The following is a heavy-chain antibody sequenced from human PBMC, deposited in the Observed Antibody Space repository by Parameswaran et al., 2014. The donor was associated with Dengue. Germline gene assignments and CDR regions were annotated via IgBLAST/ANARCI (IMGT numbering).Heavy chain of an antibody. D-gene: IGHD6-19*01. Sequence: WIRQPPGKGLEWIGSIYYSGSTYYNPSLKSRVTISVDTSINHFSLKVSSVTAADTAVYYCARRSSGWNHYFDYWGQGTLVTVSS. CDR3: ARRSSGWNHYFDY. CDR2: IYYSGST. V-gene: IGHV4-39*02. J-gene: IGHJ4*02.